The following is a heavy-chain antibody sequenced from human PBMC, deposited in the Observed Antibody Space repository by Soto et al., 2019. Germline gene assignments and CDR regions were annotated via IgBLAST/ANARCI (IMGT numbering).Heavy chain of an antibody. D-gene: IGHD3-22*01. V-gene: IGHV1-69*06. J-gene: IGHJ6*02. CDR1: GGTFSSYA. Sequence: SVKVSCKASGGTFSSYAISWVRQAPGQGLEWMGGIIPIFGAANYAQEFQGRVTVTADKSTSTAYMELSSLRSEDTAVYYCVNYYDSSGPSSDYYYGMDVWGQGTTVTVSS. CDR2: IIPIFGAA. CDR3: VNYYDSSGPSSDYYYGMDV.